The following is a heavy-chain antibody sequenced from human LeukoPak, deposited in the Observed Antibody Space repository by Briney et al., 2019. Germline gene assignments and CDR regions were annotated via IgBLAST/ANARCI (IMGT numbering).Heavy chain of an antibody. V-gene: IGHV3-74*01. D-gene: IGHD2-8*01. Sequence: QPGGSLRLSCAASGFTFSSHWMHWVRQGPGKGLVWLSRINSGGSITNYADSVKGRLTISRDNANNTLCLEINSLTAEDTAVYFCASGYCPNGVCSHNMGYWGQGTLVTVSS. J-gene: IGHJ4*02. CDR3: ASGYCPNGVCSHNMGY. CDR2: INSGGSIT. CDR1: GFTFSSHW.